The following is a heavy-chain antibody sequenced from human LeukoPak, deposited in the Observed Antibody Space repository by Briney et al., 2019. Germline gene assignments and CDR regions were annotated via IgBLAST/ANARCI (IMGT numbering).Heavy chain of an antibody. V-gene: IGHV3-20*04. CDR3: ARGSGYYGSGSYGVESGLLYYFDY. J-gene: IGHJ4*02. CDR1: GFTFDDYG. D-gene: IGHD3-10*01. CDR2: INWNGGST. Sequence: PGGSLRLSCAASGFTFDDYGMSWVRQAPGKGLEWVSGINWNGGSTGYADSVKGRFTISRDNAKNSLYLQMNSLRAEDTALYYCARGSGYYGSGSYGVESGLLYYFDYWGQGTLVTVSS.